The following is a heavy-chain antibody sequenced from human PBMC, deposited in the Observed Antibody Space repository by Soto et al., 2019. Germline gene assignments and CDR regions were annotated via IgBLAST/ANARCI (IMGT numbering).Heavy chain of an antibody. CDR2: INAGNGNT. CDR3: AIRGITMVRGVIWSGWFDP. D-gene: IGHD3-10*01. CDR1: GYTFTSYA. Sequence: QVQLVQSGAEVKKPGASVKVSCKASGYTFTSYAMHWVRQAPGQRLEWMGWINAGNGNTKYSQKFQGRVTITRDTSASPAYMELSSLRSEDTAVYYCAIRGITMVRGVIWSGWFDPWGQGTLVTVSS. J-gene: IGHJ5*02. V-gene: IGHV1-3*01.